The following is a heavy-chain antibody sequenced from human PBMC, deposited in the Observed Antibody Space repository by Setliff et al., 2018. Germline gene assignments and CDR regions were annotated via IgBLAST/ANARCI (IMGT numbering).Heavy chain of an antibody. Sequence: SETLSLTCTVSGDSIGNYYWNWIRQPAGKGLEWIGRIYVTESTKYNPSLESRVTLSIDTSKNQFSLKLSSVTAADAALYYCAASRAYTGAVEEWFLPKTFDFWGQGSPVTVSS. CDR2: IYVTEST. J-gene: IGHJ4*02. CDR1: GDSIGNYY. V-gene: IGHV4-4*07. CDR3: AASRAYTGAVEEWFLPKTFDF. D-gene: IGHD3-10*01.